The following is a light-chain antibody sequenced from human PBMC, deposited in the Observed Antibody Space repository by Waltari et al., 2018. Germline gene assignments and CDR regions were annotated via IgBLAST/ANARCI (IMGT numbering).Light chain of an antibody. V-gene: IGLV3-16*01. CDR1: ALPKKY. CDR2: NDR. Sequence: SYKLTQPPSVSVSLGQMARIPCSGEALPKKYAYWYQQKPGQVPVLLIYNDRERPSGIPERLSGSSSGTVATLTSTGVQAEDEADYYCLSVDNSGSYVFGSGTTVIVL. CDR3: LSVDNSGSYV. J-gene: IGLJ1*01.